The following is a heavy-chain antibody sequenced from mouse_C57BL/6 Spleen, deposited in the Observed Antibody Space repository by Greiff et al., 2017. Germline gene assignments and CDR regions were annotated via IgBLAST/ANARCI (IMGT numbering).Heavy chain of an antibody. CDR3: TRAGSSWYFDV. CDR2: ISSGGDYI. D-gene: IGHD1-1*01. V-gene: IGHV5-9-1*02. J-gene: IGHJ1*03. CDR1: GFTFSSYA. Sequence: EVKLVESGAGLVKPGGSLKLSCAASGFTFSSYAMSWVRQTPEKRLEWVAYISSGGDYIYYADTVKGRFTISRDNARNTLYLQVSSLKSEDTAMYYGTRAGSSWYFDVWGTGTTVTVSS.